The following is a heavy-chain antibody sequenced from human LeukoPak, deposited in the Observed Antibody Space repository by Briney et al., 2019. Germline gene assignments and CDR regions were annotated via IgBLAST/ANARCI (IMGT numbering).Heavy chain of an antibody. CDR1: GGSVSSGSYY. CDR3: ARSRSGYSYDHAAFEI. D-gene: IGHD5-18*01. Sequence: SETLSLTCTVSGGSVSSGSYYWSWIRQPPGKGLEWIGYIYYSGSTNYNPSLRSRVTISVDTSRNQFSLKLSSVTAADTAVYYCARSRSGYSYDHAAFEIWGQGTMVTVSS. V-gene: IGHV4-61*01. CDR2: IYYSGST. J-gene: IGHJ3*02.